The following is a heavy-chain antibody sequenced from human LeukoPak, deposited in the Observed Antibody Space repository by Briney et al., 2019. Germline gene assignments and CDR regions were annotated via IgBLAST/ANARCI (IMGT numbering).Heavy chain of an antibody. D-gene: IGHD6-19*01. V-gene: IGHV1-2*02. CDR1: GYTFTGYY. CDR2: INPNSGGT. CDR3: ARVREAVAGTIGY. J-gene: IGHJ4*02. Sequence: ASVKVSCKASGYTFTGYYIHWVRQAPGQGLEWMGWINPNSGGTNYAQKFQGRVTMTRDTSISTAYIELSRLRSDDTAVYYCARVREAVAGTIGYWGQGTLVTVSS.